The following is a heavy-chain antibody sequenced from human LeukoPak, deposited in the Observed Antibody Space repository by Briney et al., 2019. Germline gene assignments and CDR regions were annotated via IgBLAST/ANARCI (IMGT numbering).Heavy chain of an antibody. V-gene: IGHV4-39*07. CDR1: GGSISSSSYY. Sequence: SETLSLTCTVSGGSISSSSYYWGWIRQPPGKGLEWIGSIYYSGSTYYNPSLKSRVTISVDTSKNQFSLKLSSVTAADTAVYYCARVYYYDSSGIGGYFDYWGQGTLVTVSS. J-gene: IGHJ4*02. D-gene: IGHD3-22*01. CDR3: ARVYYYDSSGIGGYFDY. CDR2: IYYSGST.